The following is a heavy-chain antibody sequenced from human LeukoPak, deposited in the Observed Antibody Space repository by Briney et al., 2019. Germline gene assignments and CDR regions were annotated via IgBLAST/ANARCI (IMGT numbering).Heavy chain of an antibody. J-gene: IGHJ6*02. V-gene: IGHV4-59*08. CDR2: IYYSGST. D-gene: IGHD2/OR15-2a*01. Sequence: SETLSLTCTVSGGSISSYYWSWIRQPPGKGLEWIGYIYYSGSTNYNPSLKSRVTISVDTSKNQFSLKLSSVTAADTAVYYCATTVKAILRNGMDVWGQGTTVTVSS. CDR1: GGSISSYY. CDR3: ATTVKAILRNGMDV.